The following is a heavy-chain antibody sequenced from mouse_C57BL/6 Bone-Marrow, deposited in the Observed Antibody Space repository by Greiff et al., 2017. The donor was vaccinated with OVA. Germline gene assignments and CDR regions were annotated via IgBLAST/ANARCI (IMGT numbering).Heavy chain of an antibody. CDR2: IYPRSGNT. V-gene: IGHV1-81*01. Sequence: VQLQQSGAELARPGASVKLSCKASGYTFTSYGISWVKQRTGQGLELIGEIYPRSGNTYYNEKFKGKATLTADKSSSTAYMELRSLTSEDSAVYFCARSTTVVASRNYWGQGTTLTVSS. CDR3: ARSTTVVASRNY. CDR1: GYTFTSYG. J-gene: IGHJ2*01. D-gene: IGHD1-1*01.